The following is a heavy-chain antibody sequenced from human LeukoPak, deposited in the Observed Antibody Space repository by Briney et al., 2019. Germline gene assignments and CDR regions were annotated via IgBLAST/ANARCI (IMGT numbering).Heavy chain of an antibody. J-gene: IGHJ4*02. CDR3: ARDSHYYYDSSGYTNYYFDY. D-gene: IGHD3-22*01. CDR1: GGSISSSNW. CDR2: IYHSGST. V-gene: IGHV4-4*02. Sequence: SGTLSLTCAVSGGSISSSNWWSWVRQPPGKGLEWIGEIYHSGSTNYNPSLKSRVTISVDKSKNQFSLKLSSVTAADTAVYYCARDSHYYYDSSGYTNYYFDYWGQGTLVTVSS.